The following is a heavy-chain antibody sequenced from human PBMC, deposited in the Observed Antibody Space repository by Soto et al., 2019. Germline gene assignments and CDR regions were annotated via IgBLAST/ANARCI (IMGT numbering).Heavy chain of an antibody. D-gene: IGHD3-16*01. CDR3: ARQVDPWGAGYVAY. V-gene: IGHV4-39*01. Sequence: QLQLQESGPGLVKPSETLSLTCTVSGGSISSSSYYWGWIRQPPGKGLEWIGSIYYSGSTYYNPYLKRRVPISVDTTKNQFSLKLSTVTAADTAVYYCARQVDPWGAGYVAYWGQGTRVTVSS. CDR1: GGSISSSSYY. J-gene: IGHJ4*02. CDR2: IYYSGST.